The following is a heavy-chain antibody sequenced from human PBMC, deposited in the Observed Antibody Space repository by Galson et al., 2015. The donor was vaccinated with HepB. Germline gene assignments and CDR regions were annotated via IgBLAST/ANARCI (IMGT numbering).Heavy chain of an antibody. CDR1: GFTFSSYG. Sequence: SLRLSCAASGFTFSSYGMHWVRQAPGKGLDWVAVIWFDGDNKYYADSVKGRFTISRDNSKNTLYLQMNSLRAEDTAVYYCAKAGYCSGNSCYIKSWFDPWGQGTQVTVSS. CDR2: IWFDGDNK. J-gene: IGHJ5*02. V-gene: IGHV3-33*06. D-gene: IGHD2-2*02. CDR3: AKAGYCSGNSCYIKSWFDP.